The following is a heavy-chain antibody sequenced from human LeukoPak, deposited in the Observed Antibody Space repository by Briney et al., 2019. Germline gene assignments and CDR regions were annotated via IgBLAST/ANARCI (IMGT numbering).Heavy chain of an antibody. V-gene: IGHV4-59*01. CDR1: GGSISSYY. J-gene: IGHJ3*02. CDR3: ARVVTMVRGVITSGVAFDI. CDR2: IYYSGST. Sequence: PSETLSLTCTVSGGSISSYYWSWIRQPPGKGLEWIGYIYYSGSTNYNPSLKSRVTISVDTSKNQFSLKLSSVTAADTAVYYCARVVTMVRGVITSGVAFDIWGQGTMVTVSS. D-gene: IGHD3-10*01.